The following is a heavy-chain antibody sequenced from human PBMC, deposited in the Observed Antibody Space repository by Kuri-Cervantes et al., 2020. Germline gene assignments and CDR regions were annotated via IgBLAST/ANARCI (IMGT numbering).Heavy chain of an antibody. CDR2: ILYSGST. Sequence: SETLSLTCTVSGGFISSGGYIWSWVRQHPVKGLEWIGYILYSGSTFYNPSLKSRVSLSVDTSQNQFSLRLSSVTAADTAVYYCARGRANDPWGQGTLVTVSS. CDR3: ARGRANDP. J-gene: IGHJ5*02. CDR1: GGFISSGGYI. D-gene: IGHD3-10*01. V-gene: IGHV4-31*02.